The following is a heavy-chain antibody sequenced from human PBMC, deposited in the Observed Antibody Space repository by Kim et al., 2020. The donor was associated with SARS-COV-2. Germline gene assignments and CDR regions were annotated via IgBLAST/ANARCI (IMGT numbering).Heavy chain of an antibody. CDR3: SRCTGEWLVRGPYYYYMDV. D-gene: IGHD6-19*01. J-gene: IGHJ6*03. CDR2: INHSAST. V-gene: IGHV4-34*01. Sequence: SETLSLTCAVYGWSFSGYYWRWIRQPPGKGLEWIGEINHSASTNYNPSLKSQVTISVDTSKNQFSLKLSSVTAADTAVYYCSRCTGEWLVRGPYYYYMDVWGKGTTVTVSS. CDR1: GWSFSGYY.